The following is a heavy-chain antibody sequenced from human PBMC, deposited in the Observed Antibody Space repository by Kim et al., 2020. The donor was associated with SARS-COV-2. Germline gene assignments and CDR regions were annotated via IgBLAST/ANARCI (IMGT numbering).Heavy chain of an antibody. CDR1: GYTFTSYY. V-gene: IGHV1-46*01. CDR3: ARVKLLNYYDSSAWGGPPYYYYGMDV. CDR2: INPSGGST. Sequence: ASVKVSCKASGYTFTSYYMHWVRQAPGQGLEWMGIINPSGGSTSYAQKFQGRVTMTRDTSTSTVYMELSSLRSEDTAVYYCARVKLLNYYDSSAWGGPPYYYYGMDVWGQGTTVTVSS. J-gene: IGHJ6*02. D-gene: IGHD3-22*01.